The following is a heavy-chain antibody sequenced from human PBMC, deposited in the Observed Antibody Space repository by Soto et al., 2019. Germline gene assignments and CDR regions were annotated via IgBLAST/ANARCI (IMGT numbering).Heavy chain of an antibody. CDR1: GFTFSSYA. V-gene: IGHV3-23*01. Sequence: LRLSCAASGFTFSSYAMSWVRQAPGKGLEWVSAISGSGGSTYYADSVKGRFTISRDNSKNTVYLQMNSLRAEDTAVYYCAKPDSSGNPPGRGYFDLWGHGALVTVSS. D-gene: IGHD3-22*01. CDR3: AKPDSSGNPPGRGYFDL. J-gene: IGHJ4*01. CDR2: ISGSGGST.